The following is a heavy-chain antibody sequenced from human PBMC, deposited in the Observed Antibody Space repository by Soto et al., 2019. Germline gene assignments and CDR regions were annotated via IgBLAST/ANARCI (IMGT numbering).Heavy chain of an antibody. CDR1: GGTFSSYA. J-gene: IGHJ4*02. V-gene: IGHV1-69*13. Sequence: SVKVSCKASGGTFSSYAISWVRQAPGQGLEWMGGIIPIFGTANYAQKFQGRVTITADESTSTAYMVLSSLRSEDTAVYYCASPPVTAIEIQLWLSIWGQGTLVTVSS. CDR2: IIPIFGTA. CDR3: ASPPVTAIEIQLWLSI. D-gene: IGHD2-21*02.